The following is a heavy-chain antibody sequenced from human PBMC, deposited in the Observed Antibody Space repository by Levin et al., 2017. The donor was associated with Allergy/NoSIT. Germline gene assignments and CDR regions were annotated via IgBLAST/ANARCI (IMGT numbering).Heavy chain of an antibody. CDR1: GFIFSDYY. V-gene: IGHV3-11*01. Sequence: GGSLRLPCATSGFIFSDYYMSWIRQAPGKGLEWFSYISPSGSTIYYAESVKGRFTISRDNAKNSLYLQMNSLRAEDTAVYYCARPYSDYEPHFEYWGQGTLVTVSS. CDR2: ISPSGSTI. CDR3: ARPYSDYEPHFEY. J-gene: IGHJ4*02. D-gene: IGHD5-12*01.